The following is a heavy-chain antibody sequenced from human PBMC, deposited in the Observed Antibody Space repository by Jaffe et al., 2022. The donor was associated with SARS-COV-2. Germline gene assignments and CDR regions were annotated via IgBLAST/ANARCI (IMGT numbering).Heavy chain of an antibody. J-gene: IGHJ4*02. Sequence: QVQLQESGPGLVKPSQTLSLTCTVSGGSISSGSYYWSWIRQPAGKGLEWIGRIYTSGSTNYNPSLKSRVTISVDTSKNQFSLKLSSVTAADTAVYYCARENSPRSSGWYVGVDYWGQGTLVTVSS. CDR1: GGSISSGSYY. CDR3: ARENSPRSSGWYVGVDY. V-gene: IGHV4-61*02. D-gene: IGHD6-19*01. CDR2: IYTSGST.